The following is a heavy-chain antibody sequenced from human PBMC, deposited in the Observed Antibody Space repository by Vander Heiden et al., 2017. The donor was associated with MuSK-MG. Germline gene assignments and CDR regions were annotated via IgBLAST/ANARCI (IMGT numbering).Heavy chain of an antibody. CDR3: TRGPYYYGSGTYSYFDY. J-gene: IGHJ4*02. CDR1: GFTFSNYW. D-gene: IGHD3-10*01. CDR2: VNQDGGEI. Sequence: EVQLVESGGVLVQPGGSLRLSCAASGFTFSNYWMTWVRQAPGKGLEWVANVNQDGGEISYADSMKGRFTISRDNAKNSLYLQLNSLRAEDTAVYYCTRGPYYYGSGTYSYFDYWGQGTLVTVSS. V-gene: IGHV3-7*01.